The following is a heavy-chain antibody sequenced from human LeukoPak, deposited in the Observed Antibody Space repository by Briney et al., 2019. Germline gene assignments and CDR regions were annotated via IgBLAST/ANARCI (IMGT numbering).Heavy chain of an antibody. D-gene: IGHD4-11*01. Sequence: GGSLRLSCAASGFTFSSYWMNWVRQAPGKGLVWVSRTNSDGSTTTYADSVKGRFTISRDNAKNTLYLQMNSLRAEDTAVYYCARVPLSVPYYSNYFDYWGQGTLVTVSS. CDR3: ARVPLSVPYYSNYFDY. J-gene: IGHJ4*02. CDR1: GFTFSSYW. CDR2: TNSDGSTT. V-gene: IGHV3-74*01.